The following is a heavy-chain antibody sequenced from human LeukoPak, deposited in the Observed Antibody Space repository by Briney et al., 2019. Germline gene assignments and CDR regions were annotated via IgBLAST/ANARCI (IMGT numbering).Heavy chain of an antibody. CDR2: ISSSSHTK. D-gene: IGHD1-1*01. CDR3: ARVRSLRTWSFDY. CDR1: GFTFSCYN. J-gene: IGHJ4*02. Sequence: GGSLRLSCAASGFTFSCYNMNGLRQAPGKGLEWVSYISSSSHTKYCADSVKGRFTISSDNAKNSLYLQMKSRRAEDTALYYCARVRSLRTWSFDYWGQGTLVTVSS. V-gene: IGHV3-48*04.